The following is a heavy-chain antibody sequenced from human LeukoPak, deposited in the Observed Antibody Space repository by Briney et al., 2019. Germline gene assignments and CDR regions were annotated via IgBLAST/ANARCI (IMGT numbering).Heavy chain of an antibody. Sequence: PGGSLRLSCAASGFTFSSYNMNWVRQAPGKGLEWVSSISSSSTYIYYADSVKGRFTISRDNAKNSLYLQMNSLRAEDTAVYYCARVVDADTALFLPHLYKGMDVWGQGTTVTVSS. CDR2: ISSSSTYI. J-gene: IGHJ6*02. V-gene: IGHV3-21*01. D-gene: IGHD5-18*01. CDR1: GFTFSSYN. CDR3: ARVVDADTALFLPHLYKGMDV.